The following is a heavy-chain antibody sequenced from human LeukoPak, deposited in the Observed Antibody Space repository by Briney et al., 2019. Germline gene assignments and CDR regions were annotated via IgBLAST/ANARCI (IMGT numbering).Heavy chain of an antibody. CDR2: ISAYNGNT. D-gene: IGHD1-26*01. Sequence: GASVKVSCKASGYTFTSYGISWVRQAPGQGLEWMGWISAYNGNTNYAQKLQGRVTMTTDKSTSTAYMELSSLRSGDTAVYYCAREPNSGSYYGWFDPWGQGTLVTVSS. CDR3: AREPNSGSYYGWFDP. V-gene: IGHV1-18*01. J-gene: IGHJ5*02. CDR1: GYTFTSYG.